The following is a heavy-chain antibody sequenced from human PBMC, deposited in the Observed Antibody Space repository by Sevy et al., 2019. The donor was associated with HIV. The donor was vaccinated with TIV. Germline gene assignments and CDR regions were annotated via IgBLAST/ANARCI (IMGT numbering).Heavy chain of an antibody. V-gene: IGHV3-20*04. Sequence: GGSLRLSCAASGFTFDDYGMSWVRQAPGKGLEWVSGINWDGSSTGYADSVKGRFTISRDNVKNSLHLQMTSLRAEDTAFYYCAREKSCGGACYHFDHWGQGTLATVSS. CDR2: INWDGSST. CDR1: GFTFDDYG. CDR3: AREKSCGGACYHFDH. J-gene: IGHJ4*02. D-gene: IGHD2-21*02.